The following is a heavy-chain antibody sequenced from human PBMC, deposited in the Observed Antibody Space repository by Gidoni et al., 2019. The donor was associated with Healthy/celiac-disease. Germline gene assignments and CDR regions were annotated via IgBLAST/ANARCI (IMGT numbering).Heavy chain of an antibody. CDR3: ARKRNQWPVDY. CDR1: GGSFSGYY. Sequence: QVQLQQWGAGLLKPSETLSLTCAVYGGSFSGYYWRWIRQPPGKGVEWIGENNHSGRTNYNPSLKSRVTISVETSKNQFSLKLSAVNAADTAVYYCARKRNQWPVDYWGQGTLVTVSS. CDR2: NNHSGRT. V-gene: IGHV4-34*01. J-gene: IGHJ4*02. D-gene: IGHD6-19*01.